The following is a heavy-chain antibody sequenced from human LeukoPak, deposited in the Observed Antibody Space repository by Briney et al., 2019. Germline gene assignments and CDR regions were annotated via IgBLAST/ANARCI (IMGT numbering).Heavy chain of an antibody. Sequence: SETLSLTCTVSGGSISFYYWSWIRQPAGKGLEWIGRVYSTGSTDYNPSLKSRVTMSVDSSNIHFSLKLSSVTAADTAVYYCARVITGTTDNWFDPWGQGTLVTVSS. J-gene: IGHJ5*02. V-gene: IGHV4-4*07. CDR1: GGSISFYY. CDR3: ARVITGTTDNWFDP. D-gene: IGHD1-20*01. CDR2: VYSTGST.